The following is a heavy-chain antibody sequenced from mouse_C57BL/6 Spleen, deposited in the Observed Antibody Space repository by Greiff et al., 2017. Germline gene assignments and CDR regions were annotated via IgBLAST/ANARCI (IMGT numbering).Heavy chain of an antibody. D-gene: IGHD2-4*01. CDR1: GYTFTSYW. CDR3: ARDYDYDY. J-gene: IGHJ2*01. CDR2: IHPHSGST. V-gene: IGHV1-64*01. Sequence: QVHVKQSGAELVKPGASVKLSCKASGYTFTSYWMHWVKQRPGQGLEWIGMIHPHSGSTNYNEKFKSKATLTVDKSSSTAYMQISSLTSEDSAVYYCARDYDYDYWGQGTTLTVSS.